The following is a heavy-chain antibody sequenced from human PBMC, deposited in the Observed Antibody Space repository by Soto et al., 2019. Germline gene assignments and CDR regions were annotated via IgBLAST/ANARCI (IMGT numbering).Heavy chain of an antibody. V-gene: IGHV1-2*02. CDR3: ARERYQVISDGMDV. Sequence: QVQLVQSGAEVKTPGASVRVSCKASGYTFTGYSIHWVREAPGQGLEWMGWINPQTGGTSYAQKFQGRVTLSRDTSINTAYLELSRLRFDAAAVYFCARERYQVISDGMDVGGQGTTVTVSS. D-gene: IGHD2-2*01. J-gene: IGHJ6*02. CDR1: GYTFTGYS. CDR2: INPQTGGT.